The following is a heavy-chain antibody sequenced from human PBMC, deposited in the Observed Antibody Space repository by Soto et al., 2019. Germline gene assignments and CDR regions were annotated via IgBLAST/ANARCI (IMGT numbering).Heavy chain of an antibody. CDR1: GFNFSSYE. CDR3: ARDLGYCSGGSCYNWFDP. D-gene: IGHD2-15*01. J-gene: IGHJ5*02. CDR2: ISSSGSTI. V-gene: IGHV3-48*03. Sequence: PGGSLRLSCGASGFNFSSYEMNWVRQAPGKGLEWVSYISSSGSTIYYADSVKGRFTISRDNAKNSLYLQMNSLRAEDTAVYYCARDLGYCSGGSCYNWFDPWGQGTLVTVSS.